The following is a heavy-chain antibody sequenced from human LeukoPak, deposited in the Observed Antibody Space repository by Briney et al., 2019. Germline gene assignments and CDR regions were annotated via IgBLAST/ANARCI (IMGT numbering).Heavy chain of an antibody. CDR2: INQGGSDK. CDR1: GFTFSGHW. J-gene: IGHJ4*02. CDR3: TRDRSRAEDD. V-gene: IGHV3-7*01. Sequence: PGGPLRLSCAASGFTFSGHWMSWVRQAPGKGLEWVANINQGGSDKYYVDSVKGRFTISRDNANNLLYLQVNSLRGEDTAVYYCTRDRSRAEDDWGQGTLVTVSS. D-gene: IGHD1-14*01.